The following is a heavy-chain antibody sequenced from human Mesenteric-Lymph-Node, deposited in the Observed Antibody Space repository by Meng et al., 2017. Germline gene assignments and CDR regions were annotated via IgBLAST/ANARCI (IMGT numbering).Heavy chain of an antibody. D-gene: IGHD3-16*02. CDR2: ISAYNGNA. J-gene: IGHJ4*02. V-gene: IGHV1-18*01. CDR1: GYTFTSYG. Sequence: ASVKVSCKASGYTFTSYGISWVRQAPGQGLEWMGWISAYNGNANYAQNFQGRVTMTTDTSTSTAYMELRSLRSDDTAVYYCATSDYGWGSYRPDYWGQGTLVTVSS. CDR3: ATSDYGWGSYRPDY.